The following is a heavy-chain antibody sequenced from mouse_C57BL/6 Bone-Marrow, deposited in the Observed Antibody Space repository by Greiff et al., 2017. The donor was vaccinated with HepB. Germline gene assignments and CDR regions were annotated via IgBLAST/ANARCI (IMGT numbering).Heavy chain of an antibody. CDR3: ARKGDYSNHVAMDC. CDR1: GYTFTSYD. D-gene: IGHD2-5*01. CDR2: IYPRDGST. V-gene: IGHV1-85*01. Sequence: QVQLQQSGPELVKPGASVKLSCKASGYTFTSYDINWVKQRPGQGLEWIGWIYPRDGSTKYNEKFKGKATLTVDTSSSTAYMELHSLTSEDSAVYFCARKGDYSNHVAMDCWGQGTSVTVSS. J-gene: IGHJ4*01.